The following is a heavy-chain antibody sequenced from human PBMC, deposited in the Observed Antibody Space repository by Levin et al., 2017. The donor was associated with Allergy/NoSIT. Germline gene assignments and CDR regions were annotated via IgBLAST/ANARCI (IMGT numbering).Heavy chain of an antibody. D-gene: IGHD6-19*01. V-gene: IGHV3-23*01. CDR1: GFTFNNYA. J-gene: IGHJ4*02. Sequence: PGGSLRLSCAASGFTFNNYAMSWVRQAPGKGLEWVSAIINSGVGTYYADSVKGRFTISRDNSKNTMYLQMNSLRAEDTAVYFCAKDAIRGSDQPYYFDYWGQGARVTASS. CDR2: IINSGVGT. CDR3: AKDAIRGSDQPYYFDY.